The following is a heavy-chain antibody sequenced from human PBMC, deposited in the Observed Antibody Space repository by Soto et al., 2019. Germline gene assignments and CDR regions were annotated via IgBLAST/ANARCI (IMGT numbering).Heavy chain of an antibody. CDR1: GYSFSSYG. CDR2: VSGYNYNT. Sequence: ASVKVSCRASGYSFSSYGINRVRQAPGQGLEWIGWVSGYNYNTKYAQKLQGRITVTTDTSTNTAYMELRSLRSDDTAVYYCGRSSSTLGAGWFAPWGQATLVTASS. CDR3: GRSSSTLGAGWFAP. V-gene: IGHV1-18*01. J-gene: IGHJ5*02. D-gene: IGHD6-6*01.